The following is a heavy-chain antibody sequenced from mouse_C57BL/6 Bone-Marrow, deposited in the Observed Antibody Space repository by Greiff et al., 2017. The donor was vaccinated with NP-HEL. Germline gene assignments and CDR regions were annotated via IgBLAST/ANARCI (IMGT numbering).Heavy chain of an antibody. CDR2: IDPSDSYT. V-gene: IGHV1-50*01. CDR1: GYTFTSYW. D-gene: IGHD2-4*01. J-gene: IGHJ2*01. Sequence: QVQLQQPGAELVKPGASVKLSCKASGYTFTSYWMQWVKQRPGQGLEWIGEIDPSDSYTTYNQKFKGKATLTVDTSSSTAYMQLSSLTSEDSAVYYCARSDYGDWGQGTTLTVSS. CDR3: ARSDYGD.